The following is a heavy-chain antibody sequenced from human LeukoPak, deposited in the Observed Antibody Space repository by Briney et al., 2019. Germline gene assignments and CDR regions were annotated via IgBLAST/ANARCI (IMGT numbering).Heavy chain of an antibody. CDR2: IIPIFGTA. Sequence: ASVKVSCKASGGTFSSYAISWVRQAPGQGLEWMGGIIPIFGTANCAQKFQGRVTITADESTSTAYMELSSLRSEDTAVYYCARERGYCSGGSCYSLDYWGQGTLVTVSS. CDR3: ARERGYCSGGSCYSLDY. V-gene: IGHV1-69*13. D-gene: IGHD2-15*01. J-gene: IGHJ4*02. CDR1: GGTFSSYA.